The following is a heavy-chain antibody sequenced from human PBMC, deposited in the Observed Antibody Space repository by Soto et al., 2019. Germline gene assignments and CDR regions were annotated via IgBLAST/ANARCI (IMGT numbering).Heavy chain of an antibody. CDR3: ATLTADF. V-gene: IGHV2-5*02. CDR1: GFSLTTGVG. CDR2: VYWDDDK. J-gene: IGHJ4*02. Sequence: TLEESGPTLVKPTETLTLTCTFSGFSLTTGVGVGWVRQTPGKALEWLALVYWDDDKHYNPSLKTRLTITKDDSKGQVVLTMTKMDPADSATYYCATLTADFWGPGTLVTVS.